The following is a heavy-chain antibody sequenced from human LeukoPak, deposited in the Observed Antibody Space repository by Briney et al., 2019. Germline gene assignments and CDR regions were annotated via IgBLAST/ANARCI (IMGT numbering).Heavy chain of an antibody. CDR3: ARDRGVTYSSSWYDDAFDI. J-gene: IGHJ3*02. CDR2: ISAYNGNT. D-gene: IGHD6-13*01. CDR1: GYTFTSYG. Sequence: ASVKVSCKASGYTFTSYGITWVRQAPGQGLEWMGWISAYNGNTNYAENLQGRVTMTTDTSTSTVYMELRSLRSDDTAVYCCARDRGVTYSSSWYDDAFDIWGQGTMVTVSS. V-gene: IGHV1-18*01.